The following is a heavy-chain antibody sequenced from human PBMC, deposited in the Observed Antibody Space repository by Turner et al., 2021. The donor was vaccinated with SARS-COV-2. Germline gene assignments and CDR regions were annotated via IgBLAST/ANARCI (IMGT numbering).Heavy chain of an antibody. V-gene: IGHV3-48*03. CDR3: VRGGYYYYGLDV. Sequence: EVQLVESGGGLVQPGGSLRLSCAASGFTVSSYEMNWVRQGPGKGLEGVSFIRTGGDGIYYADFVKGRFTISKDSAKNSLYLQMNSLRAEDMAVYYWVRGGYYYYGLDVWGQGTTVTVSS. CDR2: IRTGGDGI. CDR1: GFTVSSYE. J-gene: IGHJ6*02.